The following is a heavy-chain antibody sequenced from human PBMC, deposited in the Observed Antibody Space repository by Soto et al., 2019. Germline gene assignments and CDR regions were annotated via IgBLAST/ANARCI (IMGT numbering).Heavy chain of an antibody. CDR1: GGSFSGYY. J-gene: IGHJ4*02. CDR2: INHSGST. D-gene: IGHD6-19*01. Sequence: QVQLQQWGAGLLKPSETLSLTCAVYGGSFSGYYWSWIHQPPGKGLEWIGEINHSGSTNYNPSLKSRVTISVDTSKNQFSLKLSSVTAADTAVYYCARGGGSGWPYWGQGTLVTVSS. CDR3: ARGGGSGWPY. V-gene: IGHV4-34*01.